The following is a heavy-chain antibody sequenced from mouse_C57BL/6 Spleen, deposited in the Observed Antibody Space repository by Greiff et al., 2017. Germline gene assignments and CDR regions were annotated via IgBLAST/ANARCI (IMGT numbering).Heavy chain of an antibody. CDR2: IYPGSGST. D-gene: IGHD1-1*01. Sequence: QVQLKQPGAELVKPGASVKMSCKASGYTFTSYWITWVKQRPGQGLEWIGDIYPGSGSTNYNEKFKSKATLTVDTSSSTAYMQLSSLTSEDSAVYYCARNYGSSYVSWFAYWGQGTLVTVSA. V-gene: IGHV1-55*01. J-gene: IGHJ3*01. CDR3: ARNYGSSYVSWFAY. CDR1: GYTFTSYW.